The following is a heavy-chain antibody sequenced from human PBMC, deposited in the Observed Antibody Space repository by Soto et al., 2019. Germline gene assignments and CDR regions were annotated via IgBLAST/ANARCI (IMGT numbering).Heavy chain of an antibody. V-gene: IGHV3-23*01. CDR3: PVLTTVTDADY. J-gene: IGHJ4*02. CDR2: VSGSGSRT. CDR1: GFMFSSYV. Sequence: EVQLLESGGGLVQPGGSLRLSCAASGFMFSSYVMSWVRQAPGKGLEWVSGVSGSGSRTYYADSVKGRFSISRDNSRNTLYLQLNSLRADDTAVYYCPVLTTVTDADYWGQGTLVTVPS. D-gene: IGHD4-17*01.